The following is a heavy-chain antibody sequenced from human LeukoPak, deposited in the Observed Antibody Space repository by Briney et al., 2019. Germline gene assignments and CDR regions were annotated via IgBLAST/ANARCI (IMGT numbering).Heavy chain of an antibody. CDR3: ATTGLLGDIP. CDR2: ISSNGDTT. J-gene: IGHJ5*02. D-gene: IGHD2-21*01. CDR1: GFTFSSYA. Sequence: PGGSLRLSCAASGFTFSSYAMHWVRQAPGKGLEYVSAISSNGDTTYYANSVKGRFTISRDNSKNTLYLQMGSLRAEDTAVYYCATTGLLGDIPWGQGTLVTVSS. V-gene: IGHV3-64*01.